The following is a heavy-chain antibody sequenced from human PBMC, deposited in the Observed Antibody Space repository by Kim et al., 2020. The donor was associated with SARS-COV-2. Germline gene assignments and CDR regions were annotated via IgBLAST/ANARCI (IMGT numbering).Heavy chain of an antibody. J-gene: IGHJ5*02. CDR3: AASVGAVAAAAAS. D-gene: IGHD6-13*01. Sequence: YAQKFQERVTITRDMSTSTAYMERSSLRSEDTAVYYCAASVGAVAAAAASWGQGTLVTVSS. V-gene: IGHV1-58*01.